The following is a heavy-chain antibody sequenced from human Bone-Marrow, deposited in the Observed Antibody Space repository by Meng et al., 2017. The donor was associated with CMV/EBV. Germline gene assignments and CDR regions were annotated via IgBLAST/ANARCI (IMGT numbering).Heavy chain of an antibody. V-gene: IGHV1-69*05. D-gene: IGHD3-10*01. CDR1: GGTFSSSS. CDR3: AGGPRIIVGGVIIWPLED. CDR2: ITPVFETA. J-gene: IGHJ4*02. Sequence: SVKVSCKASGGTFSSSSLMWVRQAPGQGLEWMGGITPVFETADYAQKFRDRVTISTDDSATTAYMEMTSLGSEDTAVYVCAGGPRIIVGGVIIWPLEDWGQGTLVTVSS.